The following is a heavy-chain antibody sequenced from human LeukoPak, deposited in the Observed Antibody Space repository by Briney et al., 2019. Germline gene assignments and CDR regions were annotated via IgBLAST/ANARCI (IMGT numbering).Heavy chain of an antibody. Sequence: ASVKVSCKASGYTFTGYYMHWVRQAPGQGLEWMGWINPNSGGTNYAQKFQGRVTMTRDTSISTAYMELCRLRSDDTAVYYCATGNGRYSSGWVDPRTYYYYMDVWGKGTTVTISS. D-gene: IGHD6-19*01. J-gene: IGHJ6*03. CDR2: INPNSGGT. CDR1: GYTFTGYY. V-gene: IGHV1-2*02. CDR3: ATGNGRYSSGWVDPRTYYYYMDV.